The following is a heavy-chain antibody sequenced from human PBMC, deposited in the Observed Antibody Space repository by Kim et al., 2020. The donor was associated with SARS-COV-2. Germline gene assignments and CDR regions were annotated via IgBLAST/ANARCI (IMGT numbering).Heavy chain of an antibody. CDR1: GFTFSSYS. V-gene: IGHV3-21*01. Sequence: GGSLRLSCAASGFTFSSYSMNWVRQAPGKGLEWVSSISSSSSYIYYADSVKGRFTISRDNAKNSLYLQMNSLRAEDTAVYYCARVYIVVVPAAYTEHYYYYGMDVWGQGTTVTVSS. CDR2: ISSSSSYI. D-gene: IGHD2-2*01. CDR3: ARVYIVVVPAAYTEHYYYYGMDV. J-gene: IGHJ6*02.